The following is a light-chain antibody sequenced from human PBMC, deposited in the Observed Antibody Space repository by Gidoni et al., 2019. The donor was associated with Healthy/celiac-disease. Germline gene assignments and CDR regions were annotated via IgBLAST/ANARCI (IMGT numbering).Light chain of an antibody. CDR2: AAS. V-gene: IGKV1-39*01. J-gene: IGKJ2*01. Sequence: DIQMTHSPSSLSASVGDRVTITCRASQSISSYLNWYQQKPGKAPKLLIYAASSLQSGVPSRFSGSGSGTDFTLTISSLQPEDFATYYCQQSYSTPVTFGQXTKLEIK. CDR3: QQSYSTPVT. CDR1: QSISSY.